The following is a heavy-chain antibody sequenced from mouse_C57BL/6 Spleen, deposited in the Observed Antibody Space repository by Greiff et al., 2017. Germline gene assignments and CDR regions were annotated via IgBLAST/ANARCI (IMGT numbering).Heavy chain of an antibody. V-gene: IGHV3-6*01. CDR1: GYSITSGYY. J-gene: IGHJ1*03. CDR3: ARATGTWYFDV. Sequence: DVKLQESGPGLVKPSQSLSLTCSVTGYSITSGYYWNWIRQFPGNKLEWMGYISYDGSNNYNPSLKNRISITRDTSKNQFFLKLNSVTTEDTATYYCARATGTWYFDVWGTGTTVTVSS. CDR2: ISYDGSN. D-gene: IGHD4-1*02.